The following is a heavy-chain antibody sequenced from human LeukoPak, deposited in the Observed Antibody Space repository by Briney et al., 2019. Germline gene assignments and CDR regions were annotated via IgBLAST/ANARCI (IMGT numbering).Heavy chain of an antibody. CDR3: AKDRIASPPQGRFDP. CDR1: GFTFSAYW. J-gene: IGHJ5*02. Sequence: GGSLRLSCAASGFTFSAYWMHWVRQAPGKGLVWVSRINTDGSSPTYAASVKGRFTISRDNAKNTLYLQMNSLTAEDTAVYYCAKDRIASPPQGRFDPWGQGTLVTVSS. CDR2: INTDGSSP. V-gene: IGHV3-74*01. D-gene: IGHD6-6*01.